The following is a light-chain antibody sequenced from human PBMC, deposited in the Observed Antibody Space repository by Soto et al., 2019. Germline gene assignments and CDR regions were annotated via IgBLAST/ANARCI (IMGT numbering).Light chain of an antibody. J-gene: IGLJ3*02. V-gene: IGLV1-44*01. CDR3: AAWDDSLNGWV. CDR1: SSNIGSNT. CDR2: SNN. Sequence: QAVVTQPPSASETPGQRVTISCSGSSSNIGSNTVNWYQQLPGTAPKLLIYSNNQRPSGVPDRFSGSKSGTSASLAISGLQSEDEADYYCAAWDDSLNGWVFGGGTQVTVL.